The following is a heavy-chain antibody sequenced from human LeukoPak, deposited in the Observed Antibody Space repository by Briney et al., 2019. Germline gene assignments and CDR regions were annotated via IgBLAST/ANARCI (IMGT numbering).Heavy chain of an antibody. CDR3: ASGDVLDY. CDR1: GFTFSSSW. V-gene: IGHV3-7*01. J-gene: IGHJ4*02. CDR2: INQDGSVK. D-gene: IGHD4-17*01. Sequence: GGSLRLSCAASGFTFSSSWMSWVRQAPGKGLEWVANINQDGSVKHSVDSVKGRFTISRDNAKNSLFLEMNSLRAEDTAVYFCASGDVLDYWGQGTLVTVSS.